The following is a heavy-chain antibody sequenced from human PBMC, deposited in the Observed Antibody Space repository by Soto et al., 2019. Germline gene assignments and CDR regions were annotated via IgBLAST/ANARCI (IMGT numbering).Heavy chain of an antibody. CDR2: ISGSGGSK. J-gene: IGHJ4*02. Sequence: GGSLRLSCAASGFTFSSYAMSWVRQAPGKGLEWVSAISGSGGSKYYADSVKGRFTISRDNSKNTLYLQMNSLRAEDTAVYYCAKGSWTHCSGGSCVLDYWGQGTLVTVSS. CDR1: GFTFSSYA. D-gene: IGHD2-15*01. CDR3: AKGSWTHCSGGSCVLDY. V-gene: IGHV3-23*01.